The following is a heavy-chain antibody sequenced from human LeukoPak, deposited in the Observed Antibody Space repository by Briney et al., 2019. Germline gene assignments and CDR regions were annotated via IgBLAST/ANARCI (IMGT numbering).Heavy chain of an antibody. CDR3: ARERIQLNWFDP. V-gene: IGHV4-59*12. D-gene: IGHD5-18*01. Sequence: SETLSLTCAVSGGSISGYSWSWIRQPPGKGLEWVGFFSDIGNTNYNPSLESRLTLSVDTSKNQFSLKLSSVTAADTAVYYCARERIQLNWFDPWGQGTLVTVSS. CDR1: GGSISGYS. CDR2: FSDIGNT. J-gene: IGHJ5*02.